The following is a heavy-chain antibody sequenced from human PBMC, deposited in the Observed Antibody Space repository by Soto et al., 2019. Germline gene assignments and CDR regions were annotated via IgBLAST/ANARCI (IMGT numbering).Heavy chain of an antibody. Sequence: ASVKVSCKASGYSFTSYGITWVRQAPGQGLEWMGWISAYNDNTKYADKLQGRVTMTIDTSTNTAYMELRSLRSDDTAVYYCARDHSSGTLAYFFDNWGQGTQVTVSS. V-gene: IGHV1-18*01. J-gene: IGHJ4*02. CDR2: ISAYNDNT. CDR1: GYSFTSYG. D-gene: IGHD3-22*01. CDR3: ARDHSSGTLAYFFDN.